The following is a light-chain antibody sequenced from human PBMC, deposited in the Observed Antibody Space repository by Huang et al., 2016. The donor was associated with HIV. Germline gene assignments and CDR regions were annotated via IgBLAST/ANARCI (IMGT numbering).Light chain of an antibody. J-gene: IGKJ2*01. CDR1: LGLLYREMIY. CDR3: MQGKQLPYT. CDR2: ELS. V-gene: IGKV2-29*02. Sequence: DIVMTQTPLSLSVTPGQPASISCKSILGLLYREMIYLYWYLQKPCQSPQLLIYELSNRFSGVPDSFSGSGSPTDFTLKISRVETEDVGVYYCMQGKQLPYTFGQGTRLEIK.